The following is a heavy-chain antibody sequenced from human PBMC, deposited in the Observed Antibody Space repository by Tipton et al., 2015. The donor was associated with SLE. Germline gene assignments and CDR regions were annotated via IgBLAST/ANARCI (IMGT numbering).Heavy chain of an antibody. CDR3: ARRHPARAPH. Sequence: TLSLTCTVSGDSITSTSYHWERIRPSLGEGLGWIASVHYSGATHYNPPLKSRVTISLDTAKNQFSLKVNSVTAADTAVYYCARRHPARAPHWGQGTLVTVSS. CDR2: VHYSGAT. V-gene: IGHV4-39*07. J-gene: IGHJ4*02. CDR1: GDSITSTSYH.